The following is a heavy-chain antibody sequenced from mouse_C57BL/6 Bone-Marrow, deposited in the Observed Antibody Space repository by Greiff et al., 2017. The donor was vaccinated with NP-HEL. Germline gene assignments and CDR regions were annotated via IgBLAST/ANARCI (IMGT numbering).Heavy chain of an antibody. Sequence: VQLVESGAELARPGASVKMSCKASGYTFTSYTMHWVKQRPGQGLEWIGYINPSSGYTKYNQKFKDKATLTADKSSSTAYMQLSSLTSEDSAVYYCARSGYGYPYYWGQGTTLTVSS. CDR3: ARSGYGYPYY. CDR2: INPSSGYT. D-gene: IGHD2-2*01. CDR1: GYTFTSYT. V-gene: IGHV1-4*01. J-gene: IGHJ2*01.